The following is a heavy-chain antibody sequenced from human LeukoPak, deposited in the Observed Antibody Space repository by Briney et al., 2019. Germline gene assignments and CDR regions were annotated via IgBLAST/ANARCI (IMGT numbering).Heavy chain of an antibody. J-gene: IGHJ6*03. CDR2: ITGDSTYI. CDR3: ARVVGLTGYSSNWYSGYYYYMDV. Sequence: GGTLRLSCAASGFTFSSYGMSWVRQAPGKGLEWVATITGDSTYISHADSVKGRFTISRDNAKNSLYLQMNSLRAEDTAVYYCARVVGLTGYSSNWYSGYYYYMDVWGKGTTVTVSS. V-gene: IGHV3-21*01. D-gene: IGHD6-13*01. CDR1: GFTFSSYG.